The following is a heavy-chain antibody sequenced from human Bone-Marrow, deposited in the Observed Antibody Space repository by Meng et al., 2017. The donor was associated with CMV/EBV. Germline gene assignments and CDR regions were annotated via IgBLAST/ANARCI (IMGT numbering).Heavy chain of an antibody. CDR2: FDPSDGST. V-gene: IGHV1-46*02. D-gene: IGHD2-2*01. Sequence: ASVKVSCKASGYNFNKYFIHWVRQAPGQGLEWMAIFDPSDGSTTYAQKFVARVTMSSDTSTSTVYMELSRLRSEDTAVYYCARERIVLIPAASPYGMDVWGQGTTVTVSS. J-gene: IGHJ6*02. CDR1: GYNFNKYF. CDR3: ARERIVLIPAASPYGMDV.